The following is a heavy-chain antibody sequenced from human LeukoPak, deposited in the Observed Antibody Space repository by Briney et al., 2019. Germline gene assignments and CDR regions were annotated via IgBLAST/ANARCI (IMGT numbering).Heavy chain of an antibody. CDR2: IYYSGST. CDR3: ASVVLSGYY. CDR1: GGSISSSSYY. Sequence: PSETLSLTCTVSGGSISSSSYYWGWIRQPPGKGLEWIGSIYYSGSTYYNPSLKSRVTISVDTSKNQFSLKLSSVTAADTAVYYCASVVLSGYYWGQGTLVTVSS. V-gene: IGHV4-39*01. D-gene: IGHD6-25*01. J-gene: IGHJ4*02.